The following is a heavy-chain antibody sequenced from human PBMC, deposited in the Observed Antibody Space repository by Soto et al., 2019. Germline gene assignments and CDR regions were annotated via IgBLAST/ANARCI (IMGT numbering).Heavy chain of an antibody. Sequence: PGGSLRLSCAASGFTVSIYAMSLVLQTPGKGLEWVSGISASGGSTYYADSVKGRFTISRDNSKNTLHLQMNSLRVEDTAVYYCAKSAGSSSWYWFDPWGQGTLVTVSS. J-gene: IGHJ5*02. V-gene: IGHV3-23*01. D-gene: IGHD6-13*01. CDR3: AKSAGSSSWYWFDP. CDR2: ISASGGST. CDR1: GFTVSIYA.